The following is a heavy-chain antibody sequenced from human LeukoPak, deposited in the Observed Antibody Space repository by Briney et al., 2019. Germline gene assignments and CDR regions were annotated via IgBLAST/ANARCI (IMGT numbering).Heavy chain of an antibody. CDR3: ARWSGSYQSNAFDI. J-gene: IGHJ3*02. V-gene: IGHV1-2*02. D-gene: IGHD1-26*01. Sequence: ASVKVSCKASGYTVTSYYMHWVRQAPGQGLEWMGWINPNSGGTNYAQKFQGRVTMTRDTSISTAYMELSRLRSDDTAVYYCARWSGSYQSNAFDIWGQGTMVTVSS. CDR1: GYTVTSYY. CDR2: INPNSGGT.